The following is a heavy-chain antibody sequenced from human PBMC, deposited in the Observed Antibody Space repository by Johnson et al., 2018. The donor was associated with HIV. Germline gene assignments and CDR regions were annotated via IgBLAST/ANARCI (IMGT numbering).Heavy chain of an antibody. CDR1: GFTFSSYW. J-gene: IGHJ3*01. Sequence: VQLVESGGGLVQPGGSLRLSCAASGFTFSSYWMSWVRQAPGKGLEWVANIKQDGSEKYYVGSLAGRFTVSRDNAKNLLYLQMNSLRVEDTAVYYCASGTSGYNYYDSSGYLMDAFDVWGQGTMVTVSS. V-gene: IGHV3-7*01. D-gene: IGHD3-22*01. CDR2: IKQDGSEK. CDR3: ASGTSGYNYYDSSGYLMDAFDV.